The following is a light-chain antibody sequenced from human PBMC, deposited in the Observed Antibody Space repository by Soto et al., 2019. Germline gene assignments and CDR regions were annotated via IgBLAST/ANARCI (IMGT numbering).Light chain of an antibody. J-gene: IGLJ1*01. CDR3: SSYTSSSTL. Sequence: QSALTQPASVSGSPGQSITISCTGTSSDVGSYNYVSWYQQHPGKAPKLMIYEVSDRPSGISSRFSGSKSGNTASLTISGLQTEDEADYHCSSYTSSSTLFGTGTKATVL. CDR2: EVS. CDR1: SSDVGSYNY. V-gene: IGLV2-14*01.